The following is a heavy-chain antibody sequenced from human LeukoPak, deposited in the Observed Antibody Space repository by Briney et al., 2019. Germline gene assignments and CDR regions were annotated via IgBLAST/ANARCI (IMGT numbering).Heavy chain of an antibody. D-gene: IGHD6-13*01. CDR1: GYTFTSYA. J-gene: IGHJ3*02. CDR2: INAANGNT. V-gene: IGHV1-3*01. CDR3: ARDRFGFESWYSVDNAFDI. Sequence: ASVKVSCKASGYTFTSYAMHWVRQAPGQRLEWMGWINAANGNTKYSQKFQARVTITRDTSASTAYMELSSLRSEDTAVYYCARDRFGFESWYSVDNAFDIWGQGTMVTVSS.